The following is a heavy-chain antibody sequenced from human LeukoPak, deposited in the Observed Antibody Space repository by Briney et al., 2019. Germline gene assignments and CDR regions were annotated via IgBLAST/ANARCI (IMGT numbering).Heavy chain of an antibody. V-gene: IGHV4-39*01. Sequence: SETLSLTCTVSGGSISSSTYHWGWIRQPPGKGLEWIGSIYYSGTTYYNPSLKSRVTISVDTSKNQLSLKLRSVIAADTAVYYCARVAAARTRWFDPWGQGTLVTVSS. CDR1: GGSISSSTYH. D-gene: IGHD6-13*01. J-gene: IGHJ5*02. CDR2: IYYSGTT. CDR3: ARVAAARTRWFDP.